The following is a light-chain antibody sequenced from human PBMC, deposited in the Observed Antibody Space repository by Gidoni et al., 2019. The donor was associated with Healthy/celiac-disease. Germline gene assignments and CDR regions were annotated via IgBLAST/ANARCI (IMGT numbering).Light chain of an antibody. V-gene: IGKV3-15*01. CDR1: QSVSSN. Sequence: EIVMTQSPATLSVSPGERATLSCRASQSVSSNLAWYQQKPGQAPRLLIYGASTRATGIPARFSGSGSGTEFTLTISSLQSEDFAVYYCQQYNNWPSIXXXPGTKVDIK. CDR2: GAS. CDR3: QQYNNWPSIX. J-gene: IGKJ3*01.